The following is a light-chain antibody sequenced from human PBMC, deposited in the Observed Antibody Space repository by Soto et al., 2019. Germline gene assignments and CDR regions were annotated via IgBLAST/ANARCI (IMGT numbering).Light chain of an antibody. CDR1: SSDVGGYNY. J-gene: IGLJ7*01. CDR3: NSYTITSTWV. V-gene: IGLV2-14*01. CDR2: EVS. Sequence: QSVLTQPASVSGSPGQSITISCTGTSSDVGGYNYVSWYQQHPGKAPKLMIFEVSNRPSGVSDRFSGSKSGNTASLTISGLQAEDEADYYCNSYTITSTWVFGGGTQLTVL.